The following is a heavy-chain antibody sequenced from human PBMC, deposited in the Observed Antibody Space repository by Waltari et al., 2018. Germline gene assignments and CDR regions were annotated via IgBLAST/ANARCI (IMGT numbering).Heavy chain of an antibody. CDR2: IYTSGST. Sequence: QVQLQESGPGLVKPSQTLSLTCTVSGGSISSGSYYWSWIRQPAGKGLEWIGRIYTSGSTNYNPPLKSRVTISVDTSKNQFSLKLSSVTAADTAVYYCARASSKYYDWFDPWGQGTLVTVSS. D-gene: IGHD3-16*01. J-gene: IGHJ5*02. CDR3: ARASSKYYDWFDP. CDR1: GGSISSGSYY. V-gene: IGHV4-61*02.